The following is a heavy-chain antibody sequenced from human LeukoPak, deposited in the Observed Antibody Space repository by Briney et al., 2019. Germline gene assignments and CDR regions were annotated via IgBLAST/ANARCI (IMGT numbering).Heavy chain of an antibody. J-gene: IGHJ4*02. D-gene: IGHD6-6*01. CDR1: GGSFSGSS. V-gene: IGHV4-34*01. CDR2: INHSGST. Sequence: SETLSLTCAVYGGSFSGSSWSGFPKPPGKGLEWIGEINHSGSTNYNPSLKSRVTISVDTSKNQFSLKLSSVTAADTAVYYCARPSSPWGQGTLVTVSS. CDR3: ARPSSP.